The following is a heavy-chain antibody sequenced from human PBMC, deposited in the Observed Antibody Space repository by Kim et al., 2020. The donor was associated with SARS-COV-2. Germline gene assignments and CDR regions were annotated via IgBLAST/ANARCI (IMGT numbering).Heavy chain of an antibody. V-gene: IGHV3-7*03. J-gene: IGHJ4*02. CDR1: GFTFSSYW. CDR3: ARDTYYDFWSGYYTTYYFDY. D-gene: IGHD3-3*01. CDR2: IKQDGSEK. Sequence: GGSLRLSCAASGFTFSSYWMSWVRQAPGKGLEWVANIKQDGSEKYYVDSVKGRFTISRDNAKNSLYLQMNSLRAGDTAVYYCARDTYYDFWSGYYTTYYFDYWGQGTLVTVSS.